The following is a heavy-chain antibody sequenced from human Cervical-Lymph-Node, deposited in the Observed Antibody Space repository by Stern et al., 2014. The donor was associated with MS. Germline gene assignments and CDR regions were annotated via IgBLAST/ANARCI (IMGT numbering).Heavy chain of an antibody. J-gene: IGHJ6*02. CDR1: GFTFTSSA. V-gene: IGHV1-58*01. D-gene: IGHD2-2*01. Sequence: QMQLVQSGPEVKKPGTSVKVSCKASGFTFTSSAVQWVRQARGQRLAWIGWIVVGSGNTNYAQKFQERVTITRDMSTSTAYMELSSLRSEGTAVYYCAAGYDPKNYYYGMDVWGQGTTVTVSS. CDR3: AAGYDPKNYYYGMDV. CDR2: IVVGSGNT.